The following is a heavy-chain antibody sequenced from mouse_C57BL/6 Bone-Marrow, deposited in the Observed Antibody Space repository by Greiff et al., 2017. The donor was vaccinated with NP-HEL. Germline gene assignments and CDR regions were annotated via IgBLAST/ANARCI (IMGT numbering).Heavy chain of an antibody. D-gene: IGHD2-4*01. CDR3: VRQRDYDEDFAY. V-gene: IGHV10-1*01. CDR2: IRSKSNNYAT. J-gene: IGHJ3*01. Sequence: EVKLVESGGGLVQPKGSLKLSCAASGFSFNTYAMNWVRQAPGKGLEWVARIRSKSNNYATYYADSVKDRFTISRDDSESMLYLQMNNLKTEDTAMYYCVRQRDYDEDFAYWGQGTLVTVSA. CDR1: GFSFNTYA.